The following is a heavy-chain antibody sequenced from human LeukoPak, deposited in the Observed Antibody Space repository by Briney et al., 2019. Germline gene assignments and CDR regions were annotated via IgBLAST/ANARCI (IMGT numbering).Heavy chain of an antibody. CDR3: ARDAGSGWYYFDS. CDR2: LYPSGRT. J-gene: IGHJ4*02. CDR1: GGSISLSF. V-gene: IGHV4-4*07. Sequence: PSETLSLTCTVSGGSISLSFWSWLRQPAGKGLKWVGRLYPSGRTENNPSLKSRVSISLDAPKSQFSLRLTSVTAADTAVYFCARDAGSGWYYFDSWGQGTRVTVSS. D-gene: IGHD6-19*01.